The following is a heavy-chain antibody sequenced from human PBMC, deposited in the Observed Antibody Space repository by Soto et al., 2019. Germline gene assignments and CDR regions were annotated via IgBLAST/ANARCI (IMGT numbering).Heavy chain of an antibody. CDR1: GFTFRNFG. J-gene: IGHJ6*02. CDR2: VWYDGTNK. CDR3: GRDGDIEGGPPPKNYAMDV. Sequence: QVRLVESGGGVVQPGRSLRLSCAASGFTFRNFGFHWVRQAPGKGLEWVALVWYDGTNKYYAESLKGRVSISRDNSKNTLYLEMKSLRAEDTAVYYCGRDGDIEGGPPPKNYAMDVWGQGTTVTVSS. D-gene: IGHD5-12*01. V-gene: IGHV3-33*08.